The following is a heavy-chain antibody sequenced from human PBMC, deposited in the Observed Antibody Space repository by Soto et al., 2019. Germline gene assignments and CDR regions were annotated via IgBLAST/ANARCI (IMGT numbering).Heavy chain of an antibody. CDR1: GYTFTNYW. CDR2: IYPGDSDT. J-gene: IGHJ6*02. V-gene: IGHV5-51*01. Sequence: GESLKISCKGSGYTFTNYWIGWVRQIPGKGLEWMGIIYPGDSDTKYNPSFQGQVTISADKSITTTYLQWSSLKASDTAIYYCADSIFYYGMDVWGQGTTVTVSS. CDR3: ADSIFYYGMDV.